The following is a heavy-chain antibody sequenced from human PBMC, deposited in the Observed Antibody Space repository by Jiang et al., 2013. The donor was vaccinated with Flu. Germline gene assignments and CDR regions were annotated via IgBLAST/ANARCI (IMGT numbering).Heavy chain of an antibody. V-gene: IGHV4-61*01. J-gene: IGHJ6*02. CDR3: ARDFGPIGYCSGGSCYGMGV. CDR2: IYYSGST. D-gene: IGHD2-15*01. Sequence: VLLKPSETLSLTCTVSGGSISSSSYYWSWIRQPPGKGLEWIGYIYYSGSTNYNPSLKSRVTISVDTSKNQFSLKLSSVTAADTAVYYCARDFGPIGYCSGGSCYGMGVWGQGTTVTVSS. CDR1: GGSISSSSYY.